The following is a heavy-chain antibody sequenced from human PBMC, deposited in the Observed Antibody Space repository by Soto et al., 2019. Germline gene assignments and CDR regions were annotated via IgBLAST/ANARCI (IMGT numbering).Heavy chain of an antibody. CDR3: ARHHRYSSAWLEGWYDP. Sequence: EVQLVQSGAEVKKAGESLKISCKGSGYSFSNNWVGWLRQMPGKGLEWMGIMHPGDSDTRYSPSFQGQVTISADKSINTAHLQGSSLTPSDSAMDCCARHHRYSSAWLEGWYDPWGQGTPVAVSS. CDR2: MHPGDSDT. V-gene: IGHV5-51*03. D-gene: IGHD6-25*01. J-gene: IGHJ5*01. CDR1: GYSFSNNW.